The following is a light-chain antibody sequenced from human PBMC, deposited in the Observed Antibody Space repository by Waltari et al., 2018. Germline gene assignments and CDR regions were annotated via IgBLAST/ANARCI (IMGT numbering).Light chain of an antibody. CDR3: QQLKSYPIT. CDR2: AAS. J-gene: IGKJ4*01. Sequence: TQLTQSPSSLAASVGARVTIPYRTSQVILGYLAWYQQKPGKAPKLLIYAASTLQSGVPSRFSGSGSGMDFNITISNLQPEDFATYYCQQLKSYPITFGGGTKVEIK. V-gene: IGKV1-9*01. CDR1: QVILGY.